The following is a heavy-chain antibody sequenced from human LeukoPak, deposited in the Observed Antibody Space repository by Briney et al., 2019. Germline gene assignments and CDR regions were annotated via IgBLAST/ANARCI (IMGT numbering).Heavy chain of an antibody. D-gene: IGHD3-16*02. Sequence: QPGGSLRLSCAASGFTVSSNYMSWVRQAPGKGLEWVSVIYSGGSTYYADSVKGRFTISRDHSNNSVSLQMTNLRVEDTAIYYCARGAYRISWPGIDYWGQGTLVTVSS. CDR3: ARGAYRISWPGIDY. V-gene: IGHV3-53*01. J-gene: IGHJ4*02. CDR1: GFTVSSNY. CDR2: IYSGGST.